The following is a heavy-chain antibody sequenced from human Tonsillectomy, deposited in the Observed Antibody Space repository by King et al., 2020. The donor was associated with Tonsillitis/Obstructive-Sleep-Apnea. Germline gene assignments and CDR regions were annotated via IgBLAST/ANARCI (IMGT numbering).Heavy chain of an antibody. CDR1: GYSFTSYW. Sequence: VQLVESGAEVKKPGESLKISCKGSGYSFTSYWIGWVRQMPGKGLEWMGIIYPGDSDTRYSPSFQGQVTISADKSISTAYLQWSSLKASDTAMYYCARRTTIFGVVAHYYYMDVWGKGTTVTVSS. J-gene: IGHJ6*03. CDR3: ARRTTIFGVVAHYYYMDV. D-gene: IGHD3-3*01. V-gene: IGHV5-51*01. CDR2: IYPGDSDT.